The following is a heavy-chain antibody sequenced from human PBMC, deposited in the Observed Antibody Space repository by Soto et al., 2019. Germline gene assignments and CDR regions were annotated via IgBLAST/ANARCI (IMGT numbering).Heavy chain of an antibody. D-gene: IGHD4-17*01. CDR1: GGSFSGYY. V-gene: IGHV4-34*01. CDR2: INHSGST. CDR3: ARGGWTTGGYYYYYGMDV. J-gene: IGHJ6*02. Sequence: PSETLSLTCAVYGGSFSGYYWSWIRQPPGKGLEWIGEINHSGSTNYNPSLKSRVTISVDTSKNQFSLKLSSVTAADTAVYYCARGGWTTGGYYYYYGMDVWGQGTTVTAP.